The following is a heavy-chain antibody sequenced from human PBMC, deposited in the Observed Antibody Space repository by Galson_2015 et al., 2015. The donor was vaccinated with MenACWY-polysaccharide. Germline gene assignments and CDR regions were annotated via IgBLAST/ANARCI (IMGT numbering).Heavy chain of an antibody. J-gene: IGHJ5*02. CDR2: IWYDGSNK. CDR3: VRDVGGIAAAGTKGWFDP. V-gene: IGHV3-33*01. D-gene: IGHD6-25*01. CDR1: GFTFSHYG. Sequence: SLRLSCAASGFTFSHYGMRWVRQAPGKGLEWVAVIWYDGSNKYYADSVNGRFTISRDNSKNTLYLQMNSLRAEDTAMYYCVRDVGGIAAAGTKGWFDPWGQGILVTVSS.